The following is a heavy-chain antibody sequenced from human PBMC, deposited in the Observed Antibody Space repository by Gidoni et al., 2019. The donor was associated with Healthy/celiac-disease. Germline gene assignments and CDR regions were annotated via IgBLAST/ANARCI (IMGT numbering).Heavy chain of an antibody. Sequence: HITLTESGPTLFKPPPPLTLPCTFSGFSLSTSGFGVGWIRQPPGKALEWLALIYWDDDKRYSPSLKSRRTITKDTSKNQVVLTMTNMDPVDTATYYCEHRRYSPYGDDDHDALDIWGQGTMVTVSS. CDR3: EHRRYSPYGDDDHDALDI. CDR1: GFSLSTSGFG. D-gene: IGHD4-17*01. V-gene: IGHV2-5*02. CDR2: IYWDDDK. J-gene: IGHJ3*02.